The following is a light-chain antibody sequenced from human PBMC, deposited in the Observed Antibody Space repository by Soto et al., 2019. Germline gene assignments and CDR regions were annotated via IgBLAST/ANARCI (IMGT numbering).Light chain of an antibody. J-gene: IGKJ1*01. CDR3: QQYNDWPRT. Sequence: EIVMTQSPVTLFVSPGERATLSCRASQSISSNLAWYQQKPGQAPRLLIYDASTRATGFPARFSGSGSGTEFTLTISSLQSEDLAVYYCQQYNDWPRTFGQGTKVQIK. V-gene: IGKV3-15*01. CDR2: DAS. CDR1: QSISSN.